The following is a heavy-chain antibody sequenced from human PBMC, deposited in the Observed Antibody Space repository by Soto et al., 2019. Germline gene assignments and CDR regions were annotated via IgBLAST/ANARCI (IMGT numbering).Heavy chain of an antibody. CDR1: GYTFTSYA. D-gene: IGHD1-26*01. CDR2: INAGNGNT. J-gene: IGHJ5*02. CDR3: ARTVHYSGSYYFPLDP. V-gene: IGHV1-3*01. Sequence: ASVKVSCKASGYTFTSYAMHWVRQAPGQRLEWMGWINAGNGNTKYSQKFQGRVTITRDTSASTAYMELSSLRSEDTAVYYCARTVHYSGSYYFPLDPWGQGTLVTVSS.